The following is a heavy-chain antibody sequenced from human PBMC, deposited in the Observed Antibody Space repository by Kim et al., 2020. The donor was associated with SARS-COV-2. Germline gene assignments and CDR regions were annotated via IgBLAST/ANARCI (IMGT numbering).Heavy chain of an antibody. CDR3: ARDQGDGYVDY. CDR2: IYYSGST. V-gene: IGHV4-30-4*01. J-gene: IGHJ4*02. CDR1: GGSISSGDYY. Sequence: SETLSLTCTVSGGSISSGDYYWSWIRQPPGKGLEWIGYIYYSGSTYYNPSLKSRVTISVDTSKNQFSLKLSSVTAADTAVYYCARDQGDGYVDYWGQGTLVTVSS.